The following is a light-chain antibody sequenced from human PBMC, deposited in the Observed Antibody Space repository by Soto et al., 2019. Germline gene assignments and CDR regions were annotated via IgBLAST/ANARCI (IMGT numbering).Light chain of an antibody. J-gene: IGKJ4*01. CDR3: QQRRNWPPLT. Sequence: EIVLTQSPATLSLSPGERATLSCRASQSVSSYLAWYQQKPGQAPRLLTYDASNRASGIPARFSGSGSGTDFTLTISSLEPEDFAVYYCQQRRNWPPLTFGGGTKVDIK. CDR1: QSVSSY. V-gene: IGKV3-11*01. CDR2: DAS.